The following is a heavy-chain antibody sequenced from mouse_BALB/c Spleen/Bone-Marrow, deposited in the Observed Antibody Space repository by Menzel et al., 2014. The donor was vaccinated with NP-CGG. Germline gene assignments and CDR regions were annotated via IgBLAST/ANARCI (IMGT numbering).Heavy chain of an antibody. V-gene: IGHV1-54*01. D-gene: IGHD4-1*01. Sequence: QVQLQQSGAELVRPGTSVKVSCKASGYAFTNYLIEWVKQRPGQGLEWIGVINPGSGGTNYNEKFKGKATLTADKPSSTAYMQLSSLTSDDSAVYFCARELGRWYFNVWGAGTTVTVSS. CDR3: ARELGRWYFNV. CDR2: INPGSGGT. J-gene: IGHJ1*01. CDR1: GYAFTNYL.